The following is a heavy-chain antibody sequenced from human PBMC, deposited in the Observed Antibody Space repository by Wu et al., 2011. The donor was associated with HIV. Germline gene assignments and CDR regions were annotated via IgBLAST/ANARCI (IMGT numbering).Heavy chain of an antibody. V-gene: IGHV1-69*14. J-gene: IGHJ5*02. CDR2: MVPMFGRQ. CDR1: GATFSSYA. CDR3: ARDQDFIWFDP. D-gene: IGHD3/OR15-3a*01. Sequence: QVQLVQSGAEVKKPGSSVKVSCKASGATFSSYAISWVRQAPGQGLEWMGGMVPMFGRQDYAQKFRGRVKITVDKSQTIAYMELSSLRSDDTAVYYCARDQDFIWFDPWGQGTLVTVSS.